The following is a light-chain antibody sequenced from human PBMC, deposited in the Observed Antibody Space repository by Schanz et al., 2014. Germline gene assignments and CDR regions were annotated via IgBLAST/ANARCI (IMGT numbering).Light chain of an antibody. CDR3: AAWDDSLNGPV. J-gene: IGLJ2*01. V-gene: IGLV1-44*01. CDR2: SNN. Sequence: QSVLTQPPSASGTPGQRVTISCSVSSSSIGSDSMNWYQQLPGMAPRLLIYSNNQRPSGVPDRFSGSNSGTSVSLAISGLQSEDEADYFCAAWDDSLNGPVFGGGTKLTVL. CDR1: SSSIGSDS.